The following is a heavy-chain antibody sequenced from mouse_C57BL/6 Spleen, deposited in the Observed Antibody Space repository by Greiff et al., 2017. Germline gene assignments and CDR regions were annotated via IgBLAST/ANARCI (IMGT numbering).Heavy chain of an antibody. V-gene: IGHV1-64*01. CDR3: AREEYERRGFDY. CDR1: GYTFTSYW. J-gene: IGHJ2*01. D-gene: IGHD2-12*01. CDR2: IHPNSGST. Sequence: QVQLQQPGAELVKPGASVKLSCKASGYTFTSYWMHWVKQRPGQGLEWIGMIHPNSGSTNYNEKFKSKATLTVDKSSSTAYMQLSSLTSEDSAVYYCAREEYERRGFDYWGQGTTLTVSS.